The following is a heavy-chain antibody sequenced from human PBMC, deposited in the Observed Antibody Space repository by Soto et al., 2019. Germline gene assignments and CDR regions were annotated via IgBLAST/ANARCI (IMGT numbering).Heavy chain of an antibody. Sequence: GGSLRLSCAASGFTFSSYAMSWVRQDPGKGLQWVSAISCSGGSTYYADSVKGLFTISRDNSKNTLYLQINSLRAEEMAVYYCEKASAMIVVVTPFDYWGQGALVTVSS. CDR2: ISCSGGST. V-gene: IGHV3-23*01. J-gene: IGHJ4*02. D-gene: IGHD3-22*01. CDR3: EKASAMIVVVTPFDY. CDR1: GFTFSSYA.